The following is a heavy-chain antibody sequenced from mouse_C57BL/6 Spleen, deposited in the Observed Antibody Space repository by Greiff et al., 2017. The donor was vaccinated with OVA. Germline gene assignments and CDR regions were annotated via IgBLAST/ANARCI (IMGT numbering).Heavy chain of an antibody. Sequence: VHVKQSGAELVRPGASVKLSCTASGFNIKDDYMHWVKQRPEPGLAWIGWIDPENGDTEYASKFQGKATITADTSSNTAYLQLSSLTSEDTAVYYCTFYGYDDGYAMDYWGQGTSVTVAS. CDR3: TFYGYDDGYAMDY. J-gene: IGHJ4*01. CDR1: GFNIKDDY. D-gene: IGHD2-2*01. CDR2: IDPENGDT. V-gene: IGHV14-4*01.